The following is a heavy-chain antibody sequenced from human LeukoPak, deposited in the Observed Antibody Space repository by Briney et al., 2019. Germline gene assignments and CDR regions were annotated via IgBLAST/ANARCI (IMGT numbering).Heavy chain of an antibody. J-gene: IGHJ4*02. V-gene: IGHV4-31*03. CDR2: IYYSGST. CDR3: ARRYCSSTSCFLIE. CDR1: GGSISSGGYY. D-gene: IGHD2-2*01. Sequence: SETLSLTCTVSGGSISSGGYYCSWIRQHPGKGLEWIGYIYYSGSTYYNPSLKSRVTISVDTSKNQFSLKLSSVTAADTAVYYCARRYCSSTSCFLIEWGQGTLVTVSS.